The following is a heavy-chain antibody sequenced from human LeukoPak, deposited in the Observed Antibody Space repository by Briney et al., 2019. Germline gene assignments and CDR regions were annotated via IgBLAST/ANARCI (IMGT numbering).Heavy chain of an antibody. CDR2: IYYSGST. D-gene: IGHD2-2*01. CDR1: RGSISSSSYY. CDR3: ARDPLEGPAGGYFDY. J-gene: IGHJ4*02. V-gene: IGHV4-39*02. Sequence: SETLSLTCTVSRGSISSSSYYWGWIRQPPGKGLEWIGSIYYSGSTYYNPSLKSRVTISVDTSKNQFSLKLSSVTAADTAVYYCARDPLEGPAGGYFDYWGQGTLVTVSS.